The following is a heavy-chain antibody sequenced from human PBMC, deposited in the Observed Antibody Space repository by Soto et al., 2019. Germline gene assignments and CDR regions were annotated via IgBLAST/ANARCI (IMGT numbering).Heavy chain of an antibody. Sequence: EVQLVESGGGLVKPGGSLRLSCAASGFTFSSYSMNWVRQDPGKGLEWVSSISSSSSYIYYADSVKGRFTISIDNAKKSLYLKINRLRAQDTAVYYCARAYPAVAGSLPPFWFDPWGQGTLVTVSS. V-gene: IGHV3-21*01. CDR1: GFTFSSYS. CDR3: ARAYPAVAGSLPPFWFDP. J-gene: IGHJ5*01. D-gene: IGHD6-19*01. CDR2: ISSSSSYI.